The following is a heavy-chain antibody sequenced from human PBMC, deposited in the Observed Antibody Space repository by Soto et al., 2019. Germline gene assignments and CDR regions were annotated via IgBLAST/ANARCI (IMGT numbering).Heavy chain of an antibody. CDR3: ARGKYDPRSGYYPPNWFDP. J-gene: IGHJ5*02. CDR2: VYTSGNV. Sequence: ETLCLTCPVSGGSISHYTCNWIRQPSGKGLEWIGRVYTSGNVNYNPSLKSRVTMSVDTSKNQFSLSLSPVTAEDTAMYYCARGKYDPRSGYYPPNWFDPWGPGTLVTVYS. CDR1: GGSISHYT. D-gene: IGHD3-3*01. V-gene: IGHV4-4*07.